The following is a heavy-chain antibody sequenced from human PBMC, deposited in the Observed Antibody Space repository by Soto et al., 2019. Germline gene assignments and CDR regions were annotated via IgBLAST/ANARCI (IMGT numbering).Heavy chain of an antibody. CDR2: IYYSGST. Sequence: PSETLSLTCTVSGGSISSGDYYWSWIRQPPGKGLEWIGYIYYSGSTYYNPSLKSRVTISVDTSKNQFSLKLSSVTAADTAVYYCARGAPGNWFDPWGQGTLVTVSS. D-gene: IGHD3-10*01. CDR3: ARGAPGNWFDP. V-gene: IGHV4-30-4*01. J-gene: IGHJ5*02. CDR1: GGSISSGDYY.